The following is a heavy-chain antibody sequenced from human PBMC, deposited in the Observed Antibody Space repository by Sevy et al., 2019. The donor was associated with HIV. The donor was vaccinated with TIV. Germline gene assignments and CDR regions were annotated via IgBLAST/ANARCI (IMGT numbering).Heavy chain of an antibody. CDR1: GFTFSSFG. D-gene: IGHD4-17*01. Sequence: GGSLRLSCAASGFTFSSFGMHWVRQAPGKGLEWLAVIWFDGSNTYYADSVRGRFTISRDIAKNTLHLIMNSLRAEDTAVYYCARDLEFYDHGDYGPAFMPDFWGHGTLVTVSS. CDR3: ARDLEFYDHGDYGPAFMPDF. J-gene: IGHJ4*01. CDR2: IWFDGSNT. V-gene: IGHV3-33*01.